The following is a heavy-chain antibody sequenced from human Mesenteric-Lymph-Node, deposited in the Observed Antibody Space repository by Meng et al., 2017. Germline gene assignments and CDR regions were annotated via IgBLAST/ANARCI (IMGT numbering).Heavy chain of an antibody. Sequence: SVKVSCKASGGTFSSYAISWVRQAPGQGLEWMGGIIPIFGTANYAQKFQGRVTITADKSTSTAYMELSSLRSEDTAVYYCARVVGGYDFWSGYLDYWGQGTLVTVSS. J-gene: IGHJ4*02. CDR2: IIPIFGTA. CDR1: GGTFSSYA. D-gene: IGHD3-3*01. CDR3: ARVVGGYDFWSGYLDY. V-gene: IGHV1-69*06.